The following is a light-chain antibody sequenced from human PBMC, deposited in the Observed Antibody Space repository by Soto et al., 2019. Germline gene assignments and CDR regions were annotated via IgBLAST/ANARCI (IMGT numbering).Light chain of an antibody. Sequence: ETVMTQSPATSSVSPGERATLSCRASQSVSANLAWYQQKPGQAPRLLIYGAFTRATDIPARFSGSGSGTEFTLTISRLQSEDSAVYYCQQYNNWPRTFGQGTKVDIK. V-gene: IGKV3-15*01. CDR2: GAF. J-gene: IGKJ1*01. CDR1: QSVSAN. CDR3: QQYNNWPRT.